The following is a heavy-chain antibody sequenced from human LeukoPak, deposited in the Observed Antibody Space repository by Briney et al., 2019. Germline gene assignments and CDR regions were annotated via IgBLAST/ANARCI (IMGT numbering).Heavy chain of an antibody. J-gene: IGHJ3*02. Sequence: SETLSLTCTVSGGSISSYYWSWIRQPAGKGLEWIGRIYTSGSTNYNASLKSRISMSVDTSKNQFSLKLSSVTAADTAVYYCAVGSSTRNDAFDIWGQGTMVTVSS. D-gene: IGHD2-2*01. CDR2: IYTSGST. CDR1: GGSISSYY. CDR3: AVGSSTRNDAFDI. V-gene: IGHV4-4*07.